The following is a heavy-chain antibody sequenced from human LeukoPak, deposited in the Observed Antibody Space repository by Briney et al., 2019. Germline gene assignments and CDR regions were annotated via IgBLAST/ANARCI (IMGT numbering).Heavy chain of an antibody. V-gene: IGHV3-21*01. J-gene: IGHJ5*02. D-gene: IGHD3-16*01. CDR1: GFTFSSYS. CDR3: ARELVRGFNWFDP. CDR2: ISSSSSYI. Sequence: GGSLRLSRAASGFTFSSYSMNWVRPAPAKGLEWVSSISSSSSYIYYADSVKGRFTISRDNAKNSLYLQMNSLRAEDTAVYYCARELVRGFNWFDPWGQGTLVTVSS.